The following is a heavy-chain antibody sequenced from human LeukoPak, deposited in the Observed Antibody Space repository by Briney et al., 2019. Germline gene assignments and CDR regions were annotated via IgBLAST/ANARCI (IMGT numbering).Heavy chain of an antibody. CDR3: ATDPTLYSSSWAGMDV. J-gene: IGHJ6*02. D-gene: IGHD6-13*01. V-gene: IGHV1-24*01. CDR2: FDPEDGET. Sequence: KVSCKVSGYTLTELSMHWVRQAPGKGLEWMGGFDPEDGETIYAQKFQGRVTMTEDTSTDTAYMELSSLRSEDTAVYYCATDPTLYSSSWAGMDVWGQGTMVTVSS. CDR1: GYTLTELS.